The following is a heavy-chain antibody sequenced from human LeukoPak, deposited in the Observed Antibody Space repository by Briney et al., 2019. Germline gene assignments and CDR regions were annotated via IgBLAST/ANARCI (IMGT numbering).Heavy chain of an antibody. J-gene: IGHJ4*02. Sequence: ASVKVPCKASGYTFTSYAMNWVRQAPGQGLEWMGWINTNTGNPTYAQGFTGRFVFSLDTSVSTAYLQISSLKAEDTAVYYCARENIDFWSGYRHEFDYWGQGTLVTVSS. CDR2: INTNTGNP. CDR3: ARENIDFWSGYRHEFDY. D-gene: IGHD3-3*01. CDR1: GYTFTSYA. V-gene: IGHV7-4-1*02.